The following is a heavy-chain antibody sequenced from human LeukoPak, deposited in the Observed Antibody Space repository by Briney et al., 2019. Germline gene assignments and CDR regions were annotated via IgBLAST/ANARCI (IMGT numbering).Heavy chain of an antibody. CDR2: ITSRSTT. J-gene: IGHJ4*02. CDR1: GFIFSHYG. D-gene: IGHD7-27*01. V-gene: IGHV3-23*01. CDR3: AKDGNWARFED. Sequence: GGTVRLSCAASGFIFSHYGMNWVRQAPGKGLEWVSGITSRSTTYYADSVKGRFTISRDNSKNMVWLQINSPTAEDTATYYCAKDGNWARFEDWGQGTLVTVSS.